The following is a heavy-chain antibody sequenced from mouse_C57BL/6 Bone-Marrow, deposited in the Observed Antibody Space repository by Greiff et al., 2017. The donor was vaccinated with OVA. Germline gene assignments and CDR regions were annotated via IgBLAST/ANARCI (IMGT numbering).Heavy chain of an antibody. Sequence: VMLVESGPGLVQPSQSLSITCTVSGFSLTSYGVHWVRQSPGKGLEWLGVIWSGGSTDYNAAFISRLSISKDNSKSQVFFKMNSLQADDTAIYYCARNEGGFSWYFDVWGTGTTVTVSS. CDR2: IWSGGST. CDR1: GFSLTSYG. V-gene: IGHV2-2*01. J-gene: IGHJ1*03. CDR3: ARNEGGFSWYFDV.